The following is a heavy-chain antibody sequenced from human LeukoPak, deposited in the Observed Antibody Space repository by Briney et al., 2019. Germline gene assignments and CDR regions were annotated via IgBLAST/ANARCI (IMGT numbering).Heavy chain of an antibody. CDR3: ATSQRTSGQYGNAFDV. CDR2: IKQDGGAK. Sequence: GGSMRLSCAASGFIFSTYGMDWVRQAPRKGLELVANIKQDGGAKYYVDSVKGRFTISRDNAKNSMYLQMNSLGAEDTAVYYCATSQRTSGQYGNAFDVWGQGTMVIVSS. J-gene: IGHJ3*01. V-gene: IGHV3-7*01. CDR1: GFIFSTYG. D-gene: IGHD2-2*01.